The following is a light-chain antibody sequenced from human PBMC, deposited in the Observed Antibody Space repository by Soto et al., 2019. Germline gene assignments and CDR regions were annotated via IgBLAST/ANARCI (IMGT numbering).Light chain of an antibody. J-gene: IGKJ3*01. Sequence: EIVLTQSPDTLSLSPGERATLSCRASQSVSSDYLVWYQQKPGQAPRLLIYGASRRATGIPDRFSGSGSGTDFILTISRLEPEDFAVYYCHHYDNSPPSVTFGPGTKVDIK. CDR1: QSVSSDY. V-gene: IGKV3-20*01. CDR3: HHYDNSPPSVT. CDR2: GAS.